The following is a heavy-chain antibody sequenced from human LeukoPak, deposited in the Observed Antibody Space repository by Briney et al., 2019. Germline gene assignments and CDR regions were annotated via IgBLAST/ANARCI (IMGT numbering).Heavy chain of an antibody. Sequence: GGSLRLSCAASGFTFSTYYMNWVRQAPGKGLEWVSSISTSSSYIYYADAVKGRFTISRDNAKNSLYLQINSLRAEDTAVYYCARVGLDRRGYSGYEAFDYWGQGTLVIVSS. J-gene: IGHJ4*02. CDR2: ISTSSSYI. D-gene: IGHD5-12*01. V-gene: IGHV3-21*01. CDR3: ARVGLDRRGYSGYEAFDY. CDR1: GFTFSTYY.